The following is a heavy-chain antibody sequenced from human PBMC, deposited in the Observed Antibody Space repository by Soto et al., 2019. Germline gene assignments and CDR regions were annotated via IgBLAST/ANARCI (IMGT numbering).Heavy chain of an antibody. D-gene: IGHD2-2*01. V-gene: IGHV1-18*01. J-gene: IGHJ6*02. Sequence: ASVKVSCKASGYTFTSYGISWVRQAPGQGLEWMGWISAYNGNTNYAQKLQGRVTMTTDTSTSTAYMELRSLRSDDTAVYYCARGPIVVVPAAFGHYYYYGMHVSGQATTVTVSS. CDR2: ISAYNGNT. CDR1: GYTFTSYG. CDR3: ARGPIVVVPAAFGHYYYYGMHV.